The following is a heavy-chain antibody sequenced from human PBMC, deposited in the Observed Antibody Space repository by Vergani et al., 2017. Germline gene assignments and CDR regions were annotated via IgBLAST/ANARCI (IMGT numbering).Heavy chain of an antibody. CDR1: GFRVTTYY. V-gene: IGHV3-66*02. J-gene: IGHJ4*01. D-gene: IGHD2-15*01. CDR2: IKSDGRT. CDR3: TRSECSGTTCYGHYFDL. Sequence: VELLESGGGLAQPGWSLRVSCSASGFRVTTYYMSWVRQAPGKGLEWVSVIKSDGRTSYAESVRGRFTISRDTSRNAVYLQMNILRVEDTGVYYCTRSECSGTTCYGHYFDLWGHGILVTVSS.